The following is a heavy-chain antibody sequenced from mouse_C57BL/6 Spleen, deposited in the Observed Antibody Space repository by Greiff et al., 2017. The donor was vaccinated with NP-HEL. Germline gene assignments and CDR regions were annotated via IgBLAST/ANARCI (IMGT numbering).Heavy chain of an antibody. J-gene: IGHJ2*01. V-gene: IGHV1-42*01. Sequence: VQLQQSGPELVKPGASVKISCKASGYSFTGYYMNWVKQSPEKSLEWIGEINPSTGGTTYNQKFKAKATLTVDKSSSTAYMQLKRLTSEDSAVYYCARWDYDFDYWGQGTTLTVSS. CDR2: INPSTGGT. CDR1: GYSFTGYY. CDR3: ARWDYDFDY. D-gene: IGHD2-4*01.